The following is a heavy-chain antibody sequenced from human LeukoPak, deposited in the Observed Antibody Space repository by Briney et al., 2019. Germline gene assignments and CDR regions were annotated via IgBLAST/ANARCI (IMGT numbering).Heavy chain of an antibody. D-gene: IGHD6-19*01. CDR2: INQDGREI. CDR3: ASVAVAGTVGLYYYYYYMDV. CDR1: GFTFSSYW. Sequence: GGSLRLSCATSGFTFSSYWMSWVRQAPGKGLEWVANINQDGREIYYVDSVKGRFTISRDNAKNSLYLQMNSLRTEDTAVYYCASVAVAGTVGLYYYYYYMDVWGKGTTVTVSS. V-gene: IGHV3-7*01. J-gene: IGHJ6*03.